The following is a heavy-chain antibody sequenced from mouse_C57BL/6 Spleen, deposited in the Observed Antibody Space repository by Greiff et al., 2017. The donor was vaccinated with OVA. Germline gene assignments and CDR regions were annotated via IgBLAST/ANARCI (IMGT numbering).Heavy chain of an antibody. CDR1: GYTFTSYW. CDR3: ARHYYDYDWYFDV. CDR2: IHPNSGST. D-gene: IGHD2-4*01. V-gene: IGHV1-64*01. J-gene: IGHJ1*03. Sequence: QVQLQQPGAELVKPGASVKLSCKASGYTFTSYWMHWVKQRPGQGLEWIGMIHPNSGSTNYNEKFKSKATLTVDKSSSTAYMQLSSLTSEDSAVYYCARHYYDYDWYFDVWGTGTTVTVSS.